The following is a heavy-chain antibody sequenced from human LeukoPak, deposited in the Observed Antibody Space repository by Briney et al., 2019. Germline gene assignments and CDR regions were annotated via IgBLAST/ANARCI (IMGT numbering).Heavy chain of an antibody. CDR1: GYTFTRCP. V-gene: IGHV1-3*01. D-gene: IGHD2/OR15-2a*01. J-gene: IGHJ4*02. Sequence: ASVKVFCTASGYTFTRCPMHWVRQAPGQRLEWMGWINAGNGDTRYSQKFQGRVTISRDTSASTAYMELSGLRSEDTAVYYCARDSNRIVDYWGQGTLVTVSS. CDR2: INAGNGDT. CDR3: ARDSNRIVDY.